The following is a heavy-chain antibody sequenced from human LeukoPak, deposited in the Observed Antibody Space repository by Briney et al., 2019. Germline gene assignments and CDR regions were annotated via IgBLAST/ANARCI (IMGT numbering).Heavy chain of an antibody. D-gene: IGHD6-6*01. V-gene: IGHV1-2*02. Sequence: GASVKVSCKASEYTFTSYDINWVRQATGQGLEWMGWINPNSGGTNYAQKFQGRVTMTRDTSISTAYMELSRLRSDDTAVYYCARGATEYYYYYYMDVWGKGTTVTVSS. CDR1: EYTFTSYD. CDR3: ARGATEYYYYYYMDV. CDR2: INPNSGGT. J-gene: IGHJ6*03.